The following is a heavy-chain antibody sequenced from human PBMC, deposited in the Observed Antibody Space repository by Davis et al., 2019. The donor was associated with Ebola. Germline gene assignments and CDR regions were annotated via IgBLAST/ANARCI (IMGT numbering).Heavy chain of an antibody. V-gene: IGHV3-7*01. CDR2: IKQDGSEK. Sequence: GESLKISCAASGFTFSSYWMSWVHQAPGKGLEWVANIKQDGSEKYYVDSVKGRFTISRDNAKNSLYLQMNSLRAEDTAVYYCARDLTTRYYYYYGMDVWGQGTTVTVSS. D-gene: IGHD3-9*01. J-gene: IGHJ6*02. CDR1: GFTFSSYW. CDR3: ARDLTTRYYYYYGMDV.